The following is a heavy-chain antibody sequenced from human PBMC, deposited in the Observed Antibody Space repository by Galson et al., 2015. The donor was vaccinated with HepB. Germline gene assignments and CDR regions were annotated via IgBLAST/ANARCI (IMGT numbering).Heavy chain of an antibody. J-gene: IGHJ3*02. Sequence: TLSLTCTVSGGSISSGGYYWSWIRQHPGKGLEWIGYISYSGSTYDNPSLKSRVTISMDTSKNQFSLKLTSVTAADTAVYYCARDQSRGFDIWGQGTMVTVSS. CDR2: ISYSGST. V-gene: IGHV4-31*03. CDR1: GGSISSGGYY. CDR3: ARDQSRGFDI.